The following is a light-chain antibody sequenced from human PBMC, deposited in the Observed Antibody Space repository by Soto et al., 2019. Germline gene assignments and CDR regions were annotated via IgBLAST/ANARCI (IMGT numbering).Light chain of an antibody. J-gene: IGLJ3*02. V-gene: IGLV2-11*01. CDR2: DVT. Sequence: QSALTQPRSVSGSPGQSVSVSCTGTSNDVGGYNSVSWYQQHPGKAPKLMIYDVTMRPSGVPDRFSGSKSDTSASLAISGLQFEDEAVYYCAAWDDSLSGPVFGGGTKLTVL. CDR3: AAWDDSLSGPV. CDR1: SNDVGGYNS.